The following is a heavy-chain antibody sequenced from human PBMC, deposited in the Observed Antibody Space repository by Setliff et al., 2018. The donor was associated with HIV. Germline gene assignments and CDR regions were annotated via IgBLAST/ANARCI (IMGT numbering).Heavy chain of an antibody. J-gene: IGHJ5*02. D-gene: IGHD2-2*02. Sequence: SGPTLVNPTQTLTLTCTFSGFSLTTLGVGVGWVRQTPRGALEWLATIYWNDYERYSPSLKSRLTITKDTSKNQVVLTMTNMDPVDTATYYCAHRPNLPAAIQEDWFDPWGQGTLVTAPQ. CDR1: GFSLTTLGVG. CDR3: AHRPNLPAAIQEDWFDP. CDR2: IYWNDYE. V-gene: IGHV2-5*01.